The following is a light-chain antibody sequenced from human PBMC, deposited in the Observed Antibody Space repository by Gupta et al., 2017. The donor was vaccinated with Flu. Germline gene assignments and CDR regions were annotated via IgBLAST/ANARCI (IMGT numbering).Light chain of an antibody. J-gene: IGKJ4*01. CDR2: AAS. CDR3: RHKRHCPPT. Sequence: DTQMTQSPSSLSASVGDRVTITCRASQDISNYLAWFQQKPGKTPKSLIYAASRFLRGVPPTISGSRSAGALSLTIHSLQTPDFATTYCRHKRHCPPTFGGGTKVEI. V-gene: IGKV1-16*01. CDR1: QDISNY.